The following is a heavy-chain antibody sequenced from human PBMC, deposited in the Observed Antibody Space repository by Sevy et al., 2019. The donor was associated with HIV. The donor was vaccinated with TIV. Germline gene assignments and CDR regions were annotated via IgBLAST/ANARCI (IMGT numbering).Heavy chain of an antibody. D-gene: IGHD2-2*02. Sequence: ASVKVSCKASGYTFTSYGISWVRQAPGQGLEWMGWISAYNGNTNYAQKLQGRVTMTRDTSTSTAYMELRSLRSDDTAEYYCARVASDIVVVPAAIPLGSNNWFDPWGQGTLVTVSS. CDR1: GYTFTSYG. J-gene: IGHJ5*02. V-gene: IGHV1-18*04. CDR3: ARVASDIVVVPAAIPLGSNNWFDP. CDR2: ISAYNGNT.